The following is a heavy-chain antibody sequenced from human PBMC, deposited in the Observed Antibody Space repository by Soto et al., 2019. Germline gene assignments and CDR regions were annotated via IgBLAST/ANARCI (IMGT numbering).Heavy chain of an antibody. CDR3: ASYYDFWSGWEIP. Sequence: GGSLKLSCAASGFTFSSYEMNWVRQAPGKGLEWVSYISSSGSTIYYADSVKGRFTISRDNAKNSLYLQMNSLRAEDTAVYYCASYYDFWSGWEIPWGQVPLVTVSS. V-gene: IGHV3-48*03. CDR1: GFTFSSYE. D-gene: IGHD3-3*01. J-gene: IGHJ5*02. CDR2: ISSSGSTI.